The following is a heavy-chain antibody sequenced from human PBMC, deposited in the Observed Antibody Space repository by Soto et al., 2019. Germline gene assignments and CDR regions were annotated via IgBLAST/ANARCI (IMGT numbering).Heavy chain of an antibody. D-gene: IGHD4-4*01. J-gene: IGHJ5*02. CDR1: GGSINSGGHS. Sequence: QLQLQESGSGLVKPSQTLSLSCTVSGGSINSGGHSWSWIRQPPGKGLEWIGYVYPSGSTNYNPSLRSRVTISVDGSTNQFSLRLTSVTAADTAVYFCARINLDYTKTGGDWFDTWGPGALVIVSS. V-gene: IGHV4-30-2*01. CDR2: VYPSGST. CDR3: ARINLDYTKTGGDWFDT.